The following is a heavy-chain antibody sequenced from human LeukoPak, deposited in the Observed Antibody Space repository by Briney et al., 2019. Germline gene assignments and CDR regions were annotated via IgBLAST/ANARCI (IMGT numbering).Heavy chain of an antibody. CDR2: MNPNSGNT. CDR3: ARGYDFWSGGNDAFDI. Sequence: ASVKVSCKASGYTFTSYDINWVRQATGQGLEWMGWMNPNSGNTGYAQKFQGRVTITRNTSISTAYMELSSLRSEDTAVYYCARGYDFWSGGNDAFDIWGQGTMVAVSS. D-gene: IGHD3-3*01. J-gene: IGHJ3*02. CDR1: GYTFTSYD. V-gene: IGHV1-8*03.